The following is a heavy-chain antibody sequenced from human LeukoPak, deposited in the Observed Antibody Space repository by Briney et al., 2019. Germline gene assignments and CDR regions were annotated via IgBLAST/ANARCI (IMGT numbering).Heavy chain of an antibody. J-gene: IGHJ5*02. V-gene: IGHV4-31*03. Sequence: SETLSLTCTVSGGSISSGGYYWSWIRQHPGKGPEWIGYIYYSGSTYYNPSLKSRVTISVDTSKNQYSLKLSSVTAADTAVYYCARGDYYDSSGYYSPWGQGTLVTVSS. D-gene: IGHD3-22*01. CDR1: GGSISSGGYY. CDR3: ARGDYYDSSGYYSP. CDR2: IYYSGST.